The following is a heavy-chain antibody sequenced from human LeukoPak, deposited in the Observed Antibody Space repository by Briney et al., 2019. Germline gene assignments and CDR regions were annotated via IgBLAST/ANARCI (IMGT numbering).Heavy chain of an antibody. J-gene: IGHJ3*02. D-gene: IGHD6-19*01. Sequence: GGSLRLSCAASGFTFSDYIINWVRQAPGKGLEWISYISSSGGTIYYADSVKGRFTISKDNTDNSLFLQMSSLRAEDTAVYYCARERRQWQPFDIWGQGTMVTVSS. CDR1: GFTFSDYI. CDR2: ISSSGGTI. CDR3: ARERRQWQPFDI. V-gene: IGHV3-48*04.